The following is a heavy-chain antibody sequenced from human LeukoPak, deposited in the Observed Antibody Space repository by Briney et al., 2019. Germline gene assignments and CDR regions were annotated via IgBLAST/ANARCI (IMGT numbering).Heavy chain of an antibody. CDR3: ARAPTYYYDSSGYYYFDY. D-gene: IGHD3-22*01. CDR1: GYSISSGYY. CDR2: IYHSGST. J-gene: IGHJ4*02. Sequence: PSETLSLTCTVSGYSISSGYYWGWIRQPPGKGLEWIGSIYHSGSTYYNPSLKSRVTISVDTSKNQFSLKLSSVTAADTAVYYCARAPTYYYDSSGYYYFDYWGQGTLVTVSS. V-gene: IGHV4-38-2*02.